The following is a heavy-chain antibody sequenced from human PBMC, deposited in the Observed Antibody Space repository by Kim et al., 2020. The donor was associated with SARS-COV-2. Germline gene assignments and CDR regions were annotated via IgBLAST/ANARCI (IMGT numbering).Heavy chain of an antibody. CDR3: ARGTFYFDL. Sequence: GSANYAQKFEGRVTITADESTSTAYMELGSLRSEDTAVYYCARGTFYFDLWGRGTLVTVSS. CDR2: GSA. V-gene: IGHV1-69*01. J-gene: IGHJ2*01. D-gene: IGHD3-16*01.